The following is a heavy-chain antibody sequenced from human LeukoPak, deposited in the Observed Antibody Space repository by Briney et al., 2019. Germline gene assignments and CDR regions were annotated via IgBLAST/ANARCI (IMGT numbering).Heavy chain of an antibody. CDR3: AGGGDCSGGSCPHDY. CDR1: GGSISSYY. D-gene: IGHD2-15*01. CDR2: IYYSGST. Sequence: PSETLSLTCTVSGGSISSYYWSWIRQPPGKGLGWIGYIYYSGSTNYNPSLKSRVTISVDTSKNQFSLKLSSVTAADTAVYYCAGGGDCSGGSCPHDYWGQGTLVTVSS. V-gene: IGHV4-59*01. J-gene: IGHJ4*02.